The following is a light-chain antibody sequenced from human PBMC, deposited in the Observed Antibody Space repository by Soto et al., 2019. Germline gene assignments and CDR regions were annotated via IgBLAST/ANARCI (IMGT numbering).Light chain of an antibody. CDR3: QQYGTSPGIT. Sequence: EIVLPQSPGTLSLSPGERATLSCRASQSVRSSYFAWYQQKPGQAPRLLIYGASSRATGIPDRFSGSGSGTDFTLTISRLEPEDFAVYYCQQYGTSPGITFGQGTRLEIK. V-gene: IGKV3-20*01. J-gene: IGKJ5*01. CDR1: QSVRSSY. CDR2: GAS.